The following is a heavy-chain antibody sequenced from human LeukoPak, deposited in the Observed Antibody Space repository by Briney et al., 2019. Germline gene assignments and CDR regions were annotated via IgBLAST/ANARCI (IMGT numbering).Heavy chain of an antibody. CDR2: IYWDDDK. Sequence: SGPTLVNPTQTLTLTCTFSGFSLSTSGVGVGWIRQPPGKALEWLALIYWDDDKRYSPSLKSRLTITKDTSKSQVVLTMTNMDPVDTATYHCARLAAAFFSLDPWGQGTLVTVSS. V-gene: IGHV2-5*02. CDR3: ARLAAAFFSLDP. D-gene: IGHD6-13*01. CDR1: GFSLSTSGVG. J-gene: IGHJ5*02.